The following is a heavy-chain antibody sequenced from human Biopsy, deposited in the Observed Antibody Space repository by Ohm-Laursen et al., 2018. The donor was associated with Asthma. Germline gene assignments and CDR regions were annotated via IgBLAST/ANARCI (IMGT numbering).Heavy chain of an antibody. J-gene: IGHJ3*02. CDR3: ARDLRYSSGWYPDAFDI. V-gene: IGHV1-69*01. CDR2: LIPVLGTP. Sequence: SSVKVSCKISGYNLIDLSMHWVRQAPGQGLEWMGGLIPVLGTPDHAQMFEGRVTITADESTSTAYMELSSLRSEDTAVYYCARDLRYSSGWYPDAFDIWGQGTTVTVS. D-gene: IGHD6-19*01. CDR1: GYNLIDLS.